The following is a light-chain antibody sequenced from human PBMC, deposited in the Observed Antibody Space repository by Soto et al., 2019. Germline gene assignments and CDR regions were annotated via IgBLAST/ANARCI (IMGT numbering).Light chain of an antibody. J-gene: IGLJ1*01. V-gene: IGLV2-14*01. CDR3: CSYTSRSTPDV. CDR1: SSDVGGYDY. Sequence: QSSLTQPASVSGSPGQSITISCTGTSSDVGGYDYVSWYQQHPGKAPKLMIYDVSDRPSGISSRFSASKSGNTASLTISGLLAEDEADYYCCSYTSRSTPDVFGTGTQLTVL. CDR2: DVS.